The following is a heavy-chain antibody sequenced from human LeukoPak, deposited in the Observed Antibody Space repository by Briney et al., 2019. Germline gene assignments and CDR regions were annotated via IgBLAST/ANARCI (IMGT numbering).Heavy chain of an antibody. CDR1: GYTFTGYY. Sequence: ASVKVSCKASGYTFTGYYMHWVRQAPGQGLEWMGWINPNSGGTNYAQKFQGWVTMTRDTSISTAYMELSRLRSDDTAVYYCARYRVDTAMVNPHFDYWGQRTLVTVSS. CDR3: ARYRVDTAMVNPHFDY. V-gene: IGHV1-2*04. CDR2: INPNSGGT. D-gene: IGHD5-18*01. J-gene: IGHJ4*02.